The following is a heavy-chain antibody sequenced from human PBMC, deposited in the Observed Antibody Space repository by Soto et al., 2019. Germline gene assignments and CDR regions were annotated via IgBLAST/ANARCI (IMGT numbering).Heavy chain of an antibody. CDR2: IYYSGST. J-gene: IGHJ6*02. CDR3: ARLRDYGDYAMFYYYYGMDV. V-gene: IGHV4-59*08. CDR1: GGSISSYY. Sequence: SETLSLTCTVSGGSISSYYWSWIRQPPGKGLEWIGYIYYSGSTNYNPSLKSRVTISVDTSKNQFSLKLSSVTAADTAVYYCARLRDYGDYAMFYYYYGMDVWGQGTTVTVSS. D-gene: IGHD4-17*01.